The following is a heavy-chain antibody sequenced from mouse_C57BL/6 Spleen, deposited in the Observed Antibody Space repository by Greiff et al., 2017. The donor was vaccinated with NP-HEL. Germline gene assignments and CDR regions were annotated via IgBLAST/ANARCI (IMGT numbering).Heavy chain of an antibody. CDR2: IDPSDSET. CDR1: GYTFTSYW. J-gene: IGHJ2*01. D-gene: IGHD1-1*01. CDR3: AREGITTVEYYFDY. V-gene: IGHV1-52*01. Sequence: QVHVKQPGAELVRPGSSVKLSCKASGYTFTSYWMHWVKQRPIQGLEWIGNIDPSDSETHYNQKFKDKATLTVDKSSSTAYMQLSSLTSEDSAVYDCAREGITTVEYYFDYWGQGTTLTVSS.